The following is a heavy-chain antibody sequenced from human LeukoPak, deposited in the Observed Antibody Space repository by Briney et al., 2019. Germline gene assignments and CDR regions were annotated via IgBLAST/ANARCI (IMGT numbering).Heavy chain of an antibody. CDR2: IRVNNRDT. CDR1: GYTFMHYG. J-gene: IGHJ6*03. V-gene: IGHV1-18*01. D-gene: IGHD2-15*01. Sequence: ASVNVSCKASGYTFMHYGIQWVRQAPGQGLEGLGWIRVNNRDTNYAQKLQGRVTMTTDTSTSTAYMELRSLTSDDTAVYYCARRGPTPYYYYMDVWGNGTTVTASS. CDR3: ARRGPTPYYYYMDV.